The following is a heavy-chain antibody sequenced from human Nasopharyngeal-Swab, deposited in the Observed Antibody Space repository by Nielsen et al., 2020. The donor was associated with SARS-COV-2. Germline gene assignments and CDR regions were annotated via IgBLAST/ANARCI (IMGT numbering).Heavy chain of an antibody. D-gene: IGHD2-15*01. CDR2: FDPEDGET. Sequence: ASVKVSCKVSGYTLTELSMHWVRQAPGKGLEWMGGFDPEDGETIYAQKFQGRVTMTEDTSTDTAYMELSSLRSEDTAVYYCARDPTPPEYCSGGSCYSGDYYYGMDVWGQGTTVTVSS. J-gene: IGHJ6*02. CDR3: ARDPTPPEYCSGGSCYSGDYYYGMDV. CDR1: GYTLTELS. V-gene: IGHV1-24*01.